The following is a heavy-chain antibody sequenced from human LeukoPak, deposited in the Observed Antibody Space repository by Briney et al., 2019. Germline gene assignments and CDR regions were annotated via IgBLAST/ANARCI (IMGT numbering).Heavy chain of an antibody. CDR2: IDTDGSST. V-gene: IGHV3-74*01. Sequence: GGSLRLSCAASGFTFSSFWMHWVRQAPGKGLVWVSRIDTDGSSTVYADSVKGRFTSSRDNAKNTLYLQMSSLRAEDTAIYYCARSEYSSTWYGDHYYYYMDVWGKGTTVTVSS. CDR1: GFTFSSFW. CDR3: ARSEYSSTWYGDHYYYYMDV. D-gene: IGHD6-13*01. J-gene: IGHJ6*03.